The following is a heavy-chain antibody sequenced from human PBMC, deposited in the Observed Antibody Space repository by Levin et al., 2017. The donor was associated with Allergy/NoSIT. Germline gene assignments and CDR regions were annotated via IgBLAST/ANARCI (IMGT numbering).Heavy chain of an antibody. V-gene: IGHV1-2*02. CDR1: GYTFTGYY. CDR3: ARIKSSIDYGDYLGWFDP. D-gene: IGHD4-17*01. J-gene: IGHJ5*02. Sequence: ASVKVSCKASGYTFTGYYMHWVRQAPGQGLEWMGWINPNSGGTNYAQKFQGRVTMTRDTSISTAYMELSRLRSDDTAVYYCARIKSSIDYGDYLGWFDPWGQGTLVTVSS. CDR2: INPNSGGT.